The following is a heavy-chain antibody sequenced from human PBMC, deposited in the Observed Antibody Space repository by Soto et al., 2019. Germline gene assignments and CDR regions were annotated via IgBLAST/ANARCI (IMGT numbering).Heavy chain of an antibody. CDR3: ARTEAAAGIPYFDY. J-gene: IGHJ4*02. D-gene: IGHD6-13*01. CDR1: GGSFSGYY. V-gene: IGHV4-31*11. CDR2: IYYSGST. Sequence: PSETLSLTCAVYGGSFSGYYWSWIRQHPGKGLEWIGYIYYSGSTYYNPSLKSRVTISVDTSKNQFSLKLSSVTAADTAVYYCARTEAAAGIPYFDYWGQGTLVTVSS.